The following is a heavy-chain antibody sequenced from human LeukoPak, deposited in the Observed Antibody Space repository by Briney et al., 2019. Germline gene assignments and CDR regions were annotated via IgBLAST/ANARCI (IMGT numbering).Heavy chain of an antibody. J-gene: IGHJ4*02. CDR3: ARVPREPIGEGRYFDY. CDR2: INPNSGGT. V-gene: IGHV1-2*04. CDR1: GYTFTGYY. D-gene: IGHD1-14*01. Sequence: ASVKVSCKASGYTFTGYYMHWVRQAPGQGLEWMGWINPNSGGTNYAQKFQGWVTMTRDTSISTAYLQWSSLKASDTAMYYCARVPREPIGEGRYFDYWGQGTLVTVSS.